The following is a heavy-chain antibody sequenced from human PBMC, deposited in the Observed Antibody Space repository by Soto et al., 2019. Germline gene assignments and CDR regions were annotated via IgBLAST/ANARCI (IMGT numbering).Heavy chain of an antibody. CDR2: ISGSGGST. J-gene: IGHJ6*02. CDR3: AKRRKLMVYATHTIGSYYYGMDV. V-gene: IGHV3-23*01. Sequence: EVQLLESGGGLVQPGGSLRLSCAASGFTFSSYAMSWVRQAPGKGLEWVSAISGSGGSTYYADSVKGRFTISRDNSKNTRYMQMNSLRAEDTAVYYCAKRRKLMVYATHTIGSYYYGMDVWGQGTTVTVSS. D-gene: IGHD2-8*01. CDR1: GFTFSSYA.